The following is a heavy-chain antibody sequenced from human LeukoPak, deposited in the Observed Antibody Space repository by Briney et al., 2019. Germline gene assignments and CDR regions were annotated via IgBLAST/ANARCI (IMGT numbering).Heavy chain of an antibody. CDR2: FDPEDGET. V-gene: IGHV1-24*01. J-gene: IGHJ5*02. CDR1: GYTLTELS. CDR3: ATVIGYCGGDCPRGWFDP. D-gene: IGHD2-21*01. Sequence: ASVKVSCKVSGYTLTELSMHWVRQAPGKGLEWMGSFDPEDGETIYAQKFQGRVTMTEDTSTDTAYMELSSLRSEDTAVYYCATVIGYCGGDCPRGWFDPWGQGTLVTVSS.